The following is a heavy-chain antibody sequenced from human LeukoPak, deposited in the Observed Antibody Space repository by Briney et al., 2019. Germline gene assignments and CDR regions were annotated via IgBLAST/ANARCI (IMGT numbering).Heavy chain of an antibody. D-gene: IGHD3-9*01. Sequence: SETLSLTCGVYGGSFSGHFWSWIRQPPGKGLEWIGEISHSGSTNYNPSLKSRVTISIDTSKNQFSLKLSSVTAADTAVYYCARHYYILTGYYTRWFDPWGQGALVTVSS. V-gene: IGHV4-34*01. CDR2: ISHSGST. J-gene: IGHJ5*02. CDR1: GGSFSGHF. CDR3: ARHYYILTGYYTRWFDP.